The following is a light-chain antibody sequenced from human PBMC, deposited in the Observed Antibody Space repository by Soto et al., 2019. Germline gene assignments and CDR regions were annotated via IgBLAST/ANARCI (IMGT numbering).Light chain of an antibody. V-gene: IGKV3-20*01. CDR1: QSVSNNY. CDR2: GAS. CDR3: QQYGSSGT. Sequence: EIVLTHSPGTLSLSPCEGATLSSRASQSVSNNYLAWYQQKPGQAPRLLIYGASNRATGIPDRFSGSGSGTDFTLTISRLEPEDFAVYYCQQYGSSGTFGQGTKV. J-gene: IGKJ1*01.